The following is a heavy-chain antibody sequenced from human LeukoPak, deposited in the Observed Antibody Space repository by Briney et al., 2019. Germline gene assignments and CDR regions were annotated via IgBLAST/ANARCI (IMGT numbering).Heavy chain of an antibody. CDR2: INHSGST. D-gene: IGHD2/OR15-2a*01. CDR3: ARGGFSEFDP. Sequence: SETLSLTCAVYGGSFSGYYWSWIRQPPGKGLEWIGEINHSGSTNYNPSLKSRVTISVDTSKNQFSLKLSSVTAADTAVYYCARGGFSEFDPWGQGTLATVSS. J-gene: IGHJ5*02. V-gene: IGHV4-34*01. CDR1: GGSFSGYY.